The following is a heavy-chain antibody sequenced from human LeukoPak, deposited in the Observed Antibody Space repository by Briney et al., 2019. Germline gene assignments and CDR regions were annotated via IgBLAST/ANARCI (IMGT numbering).Heavy chain of an antibody. CDR3: ARWSGSYYVAFVDY. Sequence: GGSLRLSCAVSGFTFSSYWMSWVRQAPGKGLEWVANIKQDGSEKYYVDSVKGRFTISRDNAKNSLYLQMNSLRAEDTAVYYCARWSGSYYVAFVDYWGQGTLVTVSS. V-gene: IGHV3-7*01. D-gene: IGHD1-26*01. CDR1: GFTFSSYW. J-gene: IGHJ4*02. CDR2: IKQDGSEK.